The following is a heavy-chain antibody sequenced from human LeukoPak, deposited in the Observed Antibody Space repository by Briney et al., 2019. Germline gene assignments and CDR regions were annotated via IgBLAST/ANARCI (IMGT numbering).Heavy chain of an antibody. CDR3: ARDRFLWGLGNWFDL. CDR2: VNTSNPHT. CDR1: GYTFTNDG. V-gene: IGHV1-18*01. J-gene: IGHJ5*02. Sequence: ASVKVSCKPCGYTFTNDGISWVGQAPGQGLEWMGWVNTSNPHTNYARKFRGRVIMTIDTSTNKAYVERKSLTYDDTAVYYCARDRFLWGLGNWFDLWGQGTLVTVTS. D-gene: IGHD3-3*01.